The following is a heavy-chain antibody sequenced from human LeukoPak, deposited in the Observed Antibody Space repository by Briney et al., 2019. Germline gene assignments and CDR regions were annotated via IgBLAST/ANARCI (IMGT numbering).Heavy chain of an antibody. Sequence: GASVKVSCKASNYTFTSYAISWLRQAPGQGLEWMGWISAYNGNTNYAQKLQGRVTMTTDTSTSTAYMELRSLRSDDTAVYYCARVTCSGGSCSLFDYWGQGTLVTVSS. CDR1: NYTFTSYA. J-gene: IGHJ4*02. CDR3: ARVTCSGGSCSLFDY. V-gene: IGHV1-18*01. D-gene: IGHD2-15*01. CDR2: ISAYNGNT.